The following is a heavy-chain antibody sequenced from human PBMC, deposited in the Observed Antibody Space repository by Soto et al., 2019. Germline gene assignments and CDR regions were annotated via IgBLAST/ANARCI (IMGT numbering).Heavy chain of an antibody. V-gene: IGHV1-69*01. CDR2: IIPIFGTA. Sequence: QVQLVQSGAEVKKPGASVKVSCKASGYTFSSYAISWVRQAPGQGLEWMGGIIPIFGTANYAQKFQGRVTITADESTSTAYMELSSLRSEDTAVYYCARNIVVVPAANPADYYYYGMDVWGQGTTVTVSS. J-gene: IGHJ6*02. CDR3: ARNIVVVPAANPADYYYYGMDV. D-gene: IGHD2-2*01. CDR1: GYTFSSYA.